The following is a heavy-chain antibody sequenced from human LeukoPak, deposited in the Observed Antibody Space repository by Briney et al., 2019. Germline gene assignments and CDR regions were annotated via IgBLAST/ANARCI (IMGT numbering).Heavy chain of an antibody. J-gene: IGHJ4*02. D-gene: IGHD5-18*01. CDR2: FDPEDGET. V-gene: IGHV1-24*01. CDR3: ATAGYSYGDFDY. CDR1: GYTFTDYY. Sequence: ASVKVSCKASGYTFTDYYVHWVRQAPGKGLEWMGGFDPEDGETIYAQKFQGRVTMTGDTSTDTAYMELSSLRSEDTAVYYCATAGYSYGDFDYWGQGTLVTVSS.